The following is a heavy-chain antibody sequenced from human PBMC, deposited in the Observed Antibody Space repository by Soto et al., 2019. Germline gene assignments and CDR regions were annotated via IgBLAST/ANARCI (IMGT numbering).Heavy chain of an antibody. D-gene: IGHD3-3*01. CDR2: IYYSGST. CDR1: CGSISSGGYY. CDR3: ARGQRKEWFEAKYGMDV. Sequence: SETLSLTCTVSCGSISSGGYYWTWIRQHPGKGLEWIGYIYYSGSTYYNPSLKSRITISVDTSKNQFSLKLTSVTAADTAVYYCARGQRKEWFEAKYGMDVWGQGTTVTVSS. J-gene: IGHJ6*02. V-gene: IGHV4-31*03.